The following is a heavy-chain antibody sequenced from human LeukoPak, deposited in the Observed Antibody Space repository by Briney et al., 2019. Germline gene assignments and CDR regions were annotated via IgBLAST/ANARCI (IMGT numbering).Heavy chain of an antibody. D-gene: IGHD5-18*01. Sequence: SETLSLTCAVYGGSFSGYYWSWIRQPPGKGLEWIGEINRSGSTNYNPSLKSRVTISVDTSKNQFSLKLSSVTAADTAVYYCARVERDTPIRKYYFDYWGQGTLVTVSS. CDR1: GGSFSGYY. CDR2: INRSGST. CDR3: ARVERDTPIRKYYFDY. J-gene: IGHJ4*02. V-gene: IGHV4-34*01.